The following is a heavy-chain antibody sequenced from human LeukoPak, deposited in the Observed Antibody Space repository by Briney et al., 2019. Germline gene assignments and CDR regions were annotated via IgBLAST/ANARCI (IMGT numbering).Heavy chain of an antibody. J-gene: IGHJ4*02. CDR1: GFTFSTFW. CDR3: ARDESSGWYYY. CDR2: IKQDGSEK. V-gene: IGHV3-7*04. Sequence: GGSLRLSCAASGFTFSTFWMSWVRQAPGKGLEWVANIKQDGSEKYYVDSVEGRFTISRDNGKNSLYLQMNSLRAEDTAVYYCARDESSGWYYYWGQGTLVTVSS. D-gene: IGHD6-19*01.